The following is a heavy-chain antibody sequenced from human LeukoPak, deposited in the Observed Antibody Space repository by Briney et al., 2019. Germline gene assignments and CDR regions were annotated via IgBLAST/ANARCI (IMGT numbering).Heavy chain of an antibody. V-gene: IGHV5-51*01. CDR2: IYPGYSDA. CDR3: VRFALTSSLDH. CDR1: GYTLTNNW. Sequence: GESLKNSCKISGYTLTNNWIGWVRQVPGKGLEWMGLIYPGYSDAKYSPSFQGQVTLSVDASISTAYLQLTGLRASDTAIYYCVRFALTSSLDHWGQGTLVTVSS. J-gene: IGHJ5*02. D-gene: IGHD6-13*01.